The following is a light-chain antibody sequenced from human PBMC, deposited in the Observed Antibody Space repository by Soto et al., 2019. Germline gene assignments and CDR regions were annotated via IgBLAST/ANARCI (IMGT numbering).Light chain of an antibody. CDR1: QSVSSSY. CDR3: QQYGSSPPYT. CDR2: GAS. V-gene: IGKV3-20*01. J-gene: IGKJ2*01. Sequence: EIVLTQSPGTLSLSPGERATLSCRASQSVSSSYLAWYQQKPGQAPRLLIYGASSRATGIPDRFSGRGSVTDSTLTISRLEPEDFAVYYCQQYGSSPPYTFGQGTKLEIK.